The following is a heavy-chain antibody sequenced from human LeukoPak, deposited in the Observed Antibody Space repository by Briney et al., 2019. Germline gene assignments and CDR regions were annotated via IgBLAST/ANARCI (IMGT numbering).Heavy chain of an antibody. V-gene: IGHV4-4*08. CDR3: ARRAYYDSSGFHPTSGYFDL. J-gene: IGHJ2*01. CDR1: GGSMFSYY. D-gene: IGHD3-16*01. Sequence: SETLSLTCSVSGGSMFSYYWNWIRQPPGKGLEWIGYIYSSGITNYNPSLRSRGTISVATSRNQFSLRLTSVTAEDTAIYCCARRAYYDSSGFHPTSGYFDLWGRGTLVTVSS. CDR2: IYSSGIT.